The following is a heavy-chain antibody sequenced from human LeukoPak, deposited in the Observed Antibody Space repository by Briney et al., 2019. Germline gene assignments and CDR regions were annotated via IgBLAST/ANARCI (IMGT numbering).Heavy chain of an antibody. CDR3: ASSVVVTAINDY. V-gene: IGHV3-30*03. Sequence: DSVKGRFTISRDNSKNTLYLQMNSLRAEDTAVYYCASSVVVTAINDYWGQGTLVTVSS. D-gene: IGHD2-21*02. J-gene: IGHJ4*02.